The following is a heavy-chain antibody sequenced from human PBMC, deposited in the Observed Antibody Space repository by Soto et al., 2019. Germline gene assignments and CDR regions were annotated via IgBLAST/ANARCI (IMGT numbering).Heavy chain of an antibody. D-gene: IGHD2-2*01. CDR2: ISSSGSTI. J-gene: IGHJ6*03. Sequence: QVQLVEFGGGLVKPGGSLRLSCAASGFTFSDYYMSWIRQAPGKGLEWVSYISSSGSTIYYADSVKGRFTISRDNAKNSLYLQMNSLRAEDTAVYYCARVVLHQPKVYYYYYYMDVWGKGTTVTVSS. CDR1: GFTFSDYY. CDR3: ARVVLHQPKVYYYYYYMDV. V-gene: IGHV3-11*01.